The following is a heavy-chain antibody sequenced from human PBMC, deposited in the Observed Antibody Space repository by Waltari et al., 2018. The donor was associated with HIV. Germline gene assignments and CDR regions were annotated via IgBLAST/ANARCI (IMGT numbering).Heavy chain of an antibody. CDR2: VYVDGNT. V-gene: IGHV3-66*01. D-gene: IGHD3-10*01. Sequence: EVHLVEFGGGLVQPGGSLGLSCVASGIPFRRNRMLWVRQEPGKGPGWVSVVYVDGNTYYADSLKGRFTISRDNSRNTLYLQMNSLRAEDTAVYYCARAAYYGSGSYVYHFDYWGQGTLVTVSS. CDR3: ARAAYYGSGSYVYHFDY. CDR1: GIPFRRNR. J-gene: IGHJ4*02.